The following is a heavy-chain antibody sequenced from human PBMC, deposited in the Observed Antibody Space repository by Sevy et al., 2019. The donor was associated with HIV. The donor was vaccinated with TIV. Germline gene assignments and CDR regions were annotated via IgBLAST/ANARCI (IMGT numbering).Heavy chain of an antibody. CDR1: GFTFSDYF. J-gene: IGHJ4*02. Sequence: GGSLRLFCAASGFTFSDYFMMWIRRAPGKGLEWVSYITGSGTTLYYANSVKGRFTISRDNSKNSLYLQMNSLRPEDTAIYYCARDLTPRETYIDYWGQGTLVTVSS. V-gene: IGHV3-11*01. D-gene: IGHD1-20*01. CDR3: ARDLTPRETYIDY. CDR2: ITGSGTTL.